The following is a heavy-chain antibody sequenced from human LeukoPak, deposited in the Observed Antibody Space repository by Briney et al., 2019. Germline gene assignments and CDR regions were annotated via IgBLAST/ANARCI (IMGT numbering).Heavy chain of an antibody. Sequence: GGSLRLSCAASGFTFSSYSMNWVRQAPGKGLEWVANIKQDGSEKYYVDSVKGRFTISRDNANNSLYLQMNSLRDDDTALYYCVRVHRYSSSWDSFDYWGQGTLVTVSS. D-gene: IGHD6-13*01. J-gene: IGHJ4*02. CDR3: VRVHRYSSSWDSFDY. CDR2: IKQDGSEK. CDR1: GFTFSSYS. V-gene: IGHV3-7*03.